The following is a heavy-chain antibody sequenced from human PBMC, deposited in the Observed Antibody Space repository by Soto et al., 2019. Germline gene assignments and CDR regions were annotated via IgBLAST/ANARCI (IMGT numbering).Heavy chain of an antibody. CDR3: ARDPNGYKSGLRSRYHYGLDV. J-gene: IGHJ6*02. CDR2: INPSGGTT. V-gene: IGHV1-46*01. CDR1: GYTLTTYY. Sequence: ASVKVSCKAFGYTLTTYYIHWVRQAPGQGLEWMGIINPSGGTTNYAQSFQDRVTMTSHTSTGTVYMHLSSLRSEDTAVYYCARDPNGYKSGLRSRYHYGLDVWGQGTTVTVSS. D-gene: IGHD5-18*01.